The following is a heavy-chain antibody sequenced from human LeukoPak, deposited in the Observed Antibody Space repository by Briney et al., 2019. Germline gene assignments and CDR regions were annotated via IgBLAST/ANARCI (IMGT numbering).Heavy chain of an antibody. V-gene: IGHV2-26*01. Sequence: SGPVLVKPTETLTLTCTVSGFSLSNARMGVSWIRQPPGKALEWLAHISSNDEKSYSTSLKSRLTISKDTSKSQVVLTMTNMDPVDTAPYYCARILYYYDSSGYSRVFDYWGQGTLVTVSS. CDR3: ARILYYYDSSGYSRVFDY. CDR1: GFSLSNARMG. D-gene: IGHD3-22*01. J-gene: IGHJ4*02. CDR2: ISSNDEK.